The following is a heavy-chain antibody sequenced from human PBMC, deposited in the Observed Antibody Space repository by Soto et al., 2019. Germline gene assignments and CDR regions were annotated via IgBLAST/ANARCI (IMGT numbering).Heavy chain of an antibody. CDR1: GDSTSSGTFY. CDR3: ARSGSVWFGELRGPSIVYGMDV. D-gene: IGHD3-10*01. V-gene: IGHV4-31*03. J-gene: IGHJ6*02. CDR2: LYNSGST. Sequence: QLELQESGPGLAKPSQTLSLTCTVSGDSTSSGTFYWNWVRQHPGKGLEWIGHLYNSGSTDYNPSTTSRITISLYKSKSLVSLKLSSVTAAHPGVYFCARSGSVWFGELRGPSIVYGMDVWGHGSTVIVSS.